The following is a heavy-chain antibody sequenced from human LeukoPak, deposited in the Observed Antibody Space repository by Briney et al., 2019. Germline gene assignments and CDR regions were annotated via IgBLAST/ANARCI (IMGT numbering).Heavy chain of an antibody. Sequence: SGGSLRLSCAASGFTFSTYAMSWVRQAPGKGLEWVSTVSGGAGTTYYADSVKGRFTISRDNSKNTLYLQMSSLRAEDTAVYYCVKSSYDNLAGCYYFDYWGQGALVTVSS. V-gene: IGHV3-23*01. D-gene: IGHD3-22*01. CDR1: GFTFSTYA. J-gene: IGHJ4*02. CDR2: VSGGAGTT. CDR3: VKSSYDNLAGCYYFDY.